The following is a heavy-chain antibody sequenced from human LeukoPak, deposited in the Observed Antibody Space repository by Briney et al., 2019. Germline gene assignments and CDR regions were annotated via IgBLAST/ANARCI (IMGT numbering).Heavy chain of an antibody. CDR3: ARKDYSNYSFDY. Sequence: SETLSFTCTVFGGSVSSGGYYWSWIRQPQGKGLEWIGYIYYSGSNNYNPSLKSRVTISVDTSKNQFSLKLTSVTAADTAVYYCARKDYSNYSFDYWGQGTLVTVSS. D-gene: IGHD4-11*01. V-gene: IGHV4-61*08. CDR1: GGSVSSGGYY. CDR2: IYYSGSN. J-gene: IGHJ4*02.